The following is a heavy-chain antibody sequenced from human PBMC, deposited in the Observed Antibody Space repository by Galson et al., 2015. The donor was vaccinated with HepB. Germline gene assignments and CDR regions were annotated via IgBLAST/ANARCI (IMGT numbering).Heavy chain of an antibody. CDR3: ARGKHLWLRGSDLDY. Sequence: SLRLSCAASGFTVSSNYMSWVRQAPGKGLEWVSVIYSGGSTYYADSVKGRFTISRDNSKNTLYLQMNSLRAEDKAVYYCARGKHLWLRGSDLDYWGQGTLVTVSS. J-gene: IGHJ4*02. D-gene: IGHD5-18*01. CDR1: GFTVSSNY. V-gene: IGHV3-66*02. CDR2: IYSGGST.